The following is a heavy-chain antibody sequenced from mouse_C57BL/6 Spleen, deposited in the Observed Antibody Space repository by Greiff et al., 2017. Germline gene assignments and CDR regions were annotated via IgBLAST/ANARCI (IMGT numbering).Heavy chain of an antibody. Sequence: QVQLQQSGAELVKPGASVKISCKASGYAFSSYWMNWVKQRPGKGLEWIGQIYPGDGDTNYNGKFKGKATLTADKSSSTASMQLSSLTSEDSAVYFCAREWNWDVFDYWGQGTTLTVSS. CDR3: AREWNWDVFDY. CDR1: GYAFSSYW. J-gene: IGHJ2*01. V-gene: IGHV1-80*01. D-gene: IGHD4-1*01. CDR2: IYPGDGDT.